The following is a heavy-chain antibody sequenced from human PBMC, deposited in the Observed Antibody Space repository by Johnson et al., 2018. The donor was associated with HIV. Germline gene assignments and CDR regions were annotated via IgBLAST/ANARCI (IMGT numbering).Heavy chain of an antibody. CDR2: IIRDATTA. V-gene: IGHV3-NL1*01. CDR3: ARDWSPWGIVGALGAFDI. CDR1: GFTFDDYG. D-gene: IGHD1-26*01. J-gene: IGHJ3*02. Sequence: QVQLVESGGVLVQPGGSLRLSCTASGFTFDDYGMHWVRQAPGKGLVWVSRIIRDATTAIYADSVKGRFTISRDNSKNTLYLQMKSLRHEDTALYYCARDWSPWGIVGALGAFDIWGQGTMVTVSS.